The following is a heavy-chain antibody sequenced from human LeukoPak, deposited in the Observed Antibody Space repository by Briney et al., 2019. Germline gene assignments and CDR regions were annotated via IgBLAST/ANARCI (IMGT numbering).Heavy chain of an antibody. CDR3: TGYDSSGYYFPAFDY. V-gene: IGHV4-34*01. CDR1: GGSFSGYY. CDR2: IYHSGST. Sequence: SETLSLTCAVYGGSFSGYYWSWIRQPPGKGLEWIGSIYHSGSTYYNPSLKSRVTISVDTSKNQFSLKLSSVTAADTAVYYCTGYDSSGYYFPAFDYWGQGTLVTVSS. D-gene: IGHD3-22*01. J-gene: IGHJ4*02.